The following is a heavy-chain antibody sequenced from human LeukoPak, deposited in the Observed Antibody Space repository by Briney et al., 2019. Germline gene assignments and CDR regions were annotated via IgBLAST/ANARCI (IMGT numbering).Heavy chain of an antibody. CDR2: IYSGGST. J-gene: IGHJ4*02. D-gene: IGHD6-13*01. V-gene: IGHV3-66*01. CDR1: GFTFSSYW. Sequence: GGSLRLSCAASGFTFSSYWMHWVRQAPGKGLEWVSVIYSGGSTYYADSVKGRFTISRDNSKNTLYLQMNSLRAEDTAVYYCARGGPAAGRFDYWGQGTLVTVSS. CDR3: ARGGPAAGRFDY.